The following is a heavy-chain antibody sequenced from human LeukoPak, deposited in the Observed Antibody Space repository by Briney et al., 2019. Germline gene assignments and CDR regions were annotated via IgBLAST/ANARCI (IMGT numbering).Heavy chain of an antibody. CDR2: IYRSGSI. CDR3: ARTQMTAMVSWFDP. J-gene: IGHJ5*02. Sequence: SETPSLTCTVSGGSINSAGYYWTWIRQHPGKGLEWIGYIYRSGSIYYNPSLKSRVTISIDTSKNQFALKLSSVTAADTAVYYCARTQMTAMVSWFDPWGQGTLVTVSS. V-gene: IGHV4-31*03. CDR1: GGSINSAGYY. D-gene: IGHD5-18*01.